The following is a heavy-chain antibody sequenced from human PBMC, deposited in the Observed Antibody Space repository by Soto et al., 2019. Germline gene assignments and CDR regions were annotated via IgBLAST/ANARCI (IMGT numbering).Heavy chain of an antibody. J-gene: IGHJ4*02. V-gene: IGHV1-46*01. D-gene: IGHD2-15*01. CDR1: GYTFTTYY. CDR2: INPNGGST. Sequence: QVQLVQSGAEVKRPGASVKVSCKASGYTFTTYYMHWVRQAPGQGLEWLGIINPNGGSTTYAQKVQGRVTMTRDTSTSTVYLELSSLRSEVTAVYYCARAGYCSGGTCFHGNCDYWGQGTLVTVSA. CDR3: ARAGYCSGGTCFHGNCDY.